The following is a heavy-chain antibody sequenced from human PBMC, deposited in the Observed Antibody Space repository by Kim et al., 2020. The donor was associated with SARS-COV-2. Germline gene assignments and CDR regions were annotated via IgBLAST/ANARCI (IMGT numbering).Heavy chain of an antibody. V-gene: IGHV3-74*01. CDR2: IYSDGSGT. CDR1: GFTFSSYW. Sequence: GGSLRLSCAASGFTFSSYWMHWVRQAPGKGLVWVSRIYSDGSGTSYADSVKGRFTISRDNAKNTLYLQMNSLRAEDTALYYCARRAVDSSGTYYFDYWGQGTRVTVSS. D-gene: IGHD3-22*01. CDR3: ARRAVDSSGTYYFDY. J-gene: IGHJ4*02.